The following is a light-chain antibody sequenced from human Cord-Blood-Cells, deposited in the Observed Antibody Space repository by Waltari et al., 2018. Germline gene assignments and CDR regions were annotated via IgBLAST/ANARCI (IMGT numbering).Light chain of an antibody. J-gene: IGKJ1*01. Sequence: IVMTQSPATLYVSPGDRATLSCRASQSVSSNLALYQQQTGQAPRLLIYGASTRDTGIPARFSGSGSGTEFTLTIRSLQSEDVAVYYCQQYNNWPWTFGQGTKVEIK. V-gene: IGKV3-15*01. CDR2: GAS. CDR1: QSVSSN. CDR3: QQYNNWPWT.